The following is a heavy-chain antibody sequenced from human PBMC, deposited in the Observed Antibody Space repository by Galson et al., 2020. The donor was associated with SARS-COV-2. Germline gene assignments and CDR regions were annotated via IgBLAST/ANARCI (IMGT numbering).Heavy chain of an antibody. Sequence: GGSLRLSCAASGFTFSSYWMSWVRQAPGKGLEWVANIKQDGSEKYYVDSVKGRFTISRDNAKNSLYLQMNSLRAEDTAVYYCAREWYYGSGSYYPSWGQGTLVTVSS. D-gene: IGHD3-10*01. J-gene: IGHJ4*02. CDR1: GFTFSSYW. CDR3: AREWYYGSGSYYPS. V-gene: IGHV3-7*01. CDR2: IKQDGSEK.